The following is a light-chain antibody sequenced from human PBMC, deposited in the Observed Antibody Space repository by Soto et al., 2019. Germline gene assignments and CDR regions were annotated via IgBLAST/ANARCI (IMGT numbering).Light chain of an antibody. CDR1: QSISNW. CDR3: QQYNSYS. CDR2: HAS. V-gene: IGKV1-5*01. J-gene: IGKJ1*01. Sequence: DIQMTQSPSTLPASVGDRVTITCRASQSISNWLAWYQQKPVTAPKVLIYHASNLQSGVPSRFSGSGSGTEFTLTISSLHPDDFATYYCQQYNSYSFGQGTKVEIK.